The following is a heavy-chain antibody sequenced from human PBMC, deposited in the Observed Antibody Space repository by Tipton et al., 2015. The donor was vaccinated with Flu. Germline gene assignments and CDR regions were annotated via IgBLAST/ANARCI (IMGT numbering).Heavy chain of an antibody. CDR3: ARLKCSGGSCYSQSPLLSWVYYYGMDV. CDR1: GGSISSYY. J-gene: IGHJ6*02. Sequence: LRLSCTVSGGSISSYYWSWIRQPPGKGLEWIGYIYYSGSTNYNPSLKSRVTISVDTSKNQFSLKLSSVTAADTAAYYCARLKCSGGSCYSQSPLLSWVYYYGMDVWGQGTTVTVSS. V-gene: IGHV4-59*01. CDR2: IYYSGST. D-gene: IGHD2-15*01.